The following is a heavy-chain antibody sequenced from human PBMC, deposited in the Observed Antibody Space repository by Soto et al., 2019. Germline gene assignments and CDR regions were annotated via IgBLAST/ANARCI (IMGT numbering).Heavy chain of an antibody. V-gene: IGHV3-33*01. CDR3: ARARDVLLWFGDQYGMDV. D-gene: IGHD3-10*01. CDR1: GFTFSSYG. J-gene: IGHJ6*02. CDR2: IWYDGSNK. Sequence: PGGSLRLSCAASGFTFSSYGMHWVRQAPGKGLEWVAVIWYDGSNKYYADSVKGRFTISRDNSKNTLYLQMNSLRAEDTAVYYCARARDVLLWFGDQYGMDVWGQETTVTVSS.